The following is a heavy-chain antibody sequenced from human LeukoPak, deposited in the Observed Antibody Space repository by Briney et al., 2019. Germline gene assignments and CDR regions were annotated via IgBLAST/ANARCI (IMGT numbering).Heavy chain of an antibody. J-gene: IGHJ4*02. CDR1: GFTFSIYA. D-gene: IGHD1-26*01. CDR2: ISFDGSDK. V-gene: IGHV3-30*04. CDR3: AKDHRLSGSYWGRPSKGGIDY. Sequence: GGSLRLSCAASGFTFSIYAMHWVRQAPGKGLEWVAVISFDGSDKYYADSVKGRFTISRDNSKNTLYLQMNSLRAEDTAVYYCAKDHRLSGSYWGRPSKGGIDYWGQGTLVTVSS.